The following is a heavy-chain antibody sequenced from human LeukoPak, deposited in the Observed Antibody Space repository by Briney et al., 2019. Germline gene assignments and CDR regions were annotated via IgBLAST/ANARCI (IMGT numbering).Heavy chain of an antibody. CDR3: ARAASRSYYHFDY. Sequence: KPGGSLRLSCAASGFTFSDYSMNWVRQAPGKGLEWVSSISRNSGYIYDADSVKGRFTISRDNAKNSLYLQMNSLRAEDTAVYYCARAASRSYYHFDYWGQGALVTVSS. D-gene: IGHD3-10*01. J-gene: IGHJ4*02. CDR2: ISRNSGYI. CDR1: GFTFSDYS. V-gene: IGHV3-21*01.